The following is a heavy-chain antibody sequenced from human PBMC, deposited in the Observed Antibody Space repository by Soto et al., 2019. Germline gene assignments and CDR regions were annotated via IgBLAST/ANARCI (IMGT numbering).Heavy chain of an antibody. CDR1: GYSFTSYW. CDR3: ARPPYSASYYYFDQ. J-gene: IGHJ4*02. V-gene: IGHV5-51*01. D-gene: IGHD1-26*01. CDR2: ICPGDSDT. Sequence: RGESLKISCKASGYSFTSYWIGWVRQMPGKGLEWMGIICPGDSDTIYSPSFQGQVTISADKSISTAYLQWNSLKASDTAMYYCARPPYSASYYYFDQWGQGTPVTVSS.